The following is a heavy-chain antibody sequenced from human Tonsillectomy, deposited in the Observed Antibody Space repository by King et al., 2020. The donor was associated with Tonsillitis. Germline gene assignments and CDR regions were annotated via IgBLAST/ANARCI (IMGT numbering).Heavy chain of an antibody. CDR2: ISGSGGST. D-gene: IGHD3-22*01. V-gene: IGHV3-23*04. CDR1: GFTFSNYA. CDR3: AKERHSSGYFSYFDH. Sequence: VQLVESGGGLVQPGGSLRLSCAASGFTFSNYAMTWVRQAPGKGLEWVSAISGSGGSTYYADSVKGRFTISRDNSKKTLYLQMNSLRAEDTAVYYCAKERHSSGYFSYFDHWGQGTLVTVSS. J-gene: IGHJ4*02.